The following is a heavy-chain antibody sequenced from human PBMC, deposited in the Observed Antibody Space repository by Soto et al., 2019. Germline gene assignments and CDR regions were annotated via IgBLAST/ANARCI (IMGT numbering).Heavy chain of an antibody. CDR1: GGSVSSATYY. D-gene: IGHD3-16*01. Sequence: QVQLQESGPGLVKPSETLSLTCTVSGGSVSSATYYWNWIRQPPGKGLEWIGFTYYNGKTNYNPPLKSRVTTSVDTSKNQFSLKLSSVTAADTAVYYCARAFWGEVGPSFDYWGQGTLVTVSS. J-gene: IGHJ4*02. V-gene: IGHV4-61*01. CDR2: TYYNGKT. CDR3: ARAFWGEVGPSFDY.